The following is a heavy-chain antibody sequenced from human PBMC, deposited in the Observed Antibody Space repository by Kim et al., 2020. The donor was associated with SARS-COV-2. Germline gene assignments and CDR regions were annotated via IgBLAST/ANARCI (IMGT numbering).Heavy chain of an antibody. CDR2: INPNSGGT. CDR1: GYTFTGYY. V-gene: IGHV1-2*04. Sequence: ASVKVSCKASGYTFTGYYMHWVRQAPGQGLEWMGWINPNSGGTNYAQKFQGWVTMTRDTSISTAYMELSRLRSDDTAVYYCAREGVWFGEPGLKAFDIWGQGTMVTVSS. D-gene: IGHD3-10*01. J-gene: IGHJ3*02. CDR3: AREGVWFGEPGLKAFDI.